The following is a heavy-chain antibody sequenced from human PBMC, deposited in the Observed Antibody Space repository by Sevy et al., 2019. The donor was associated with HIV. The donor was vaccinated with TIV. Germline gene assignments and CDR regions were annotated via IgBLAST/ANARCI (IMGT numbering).Heavy chain of an antibody. D-gene: IGHD7-27*01. CDR1: GDTFSTYG. CDR3: AREGGVATTGDHDAFDI. CDR2: IIPIFGTP. V-gene: IGHV1-69*13. J-gene: IGHJ3*02. Sequence: ASAKVSCKASGDTFSTYGLSWVRQAPGQGLEWMGGIIPIFGTPNYAQKFQGRVTITADESASTAYMELSSPRSEDTALYYCAREGGVATTGDHDAFDIWGHGTLVTVSS.